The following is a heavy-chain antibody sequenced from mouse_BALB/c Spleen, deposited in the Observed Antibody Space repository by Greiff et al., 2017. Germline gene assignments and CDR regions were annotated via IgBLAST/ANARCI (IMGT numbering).Heavy chain of an antibody. J-gene: IGHJ3*01. Sequence: QVHVKQSGADLVKPGASVKLSCTASGYTFTSYYMYWVKQRPGQGLEWIGEINPSNGGTNFNEKFKSKATLTVDKSSSTAYMQLSSLTSEDSAVYYCTRSDYGYVGRFADWGQGTLVTVSA. D-gene: IGHD1-2*01. V-gene: IGHV1S81*02. CDR1: GYTFTSYY. CDR2: INPSNGGT. CDR3: TRSDYGYVGRFAD.